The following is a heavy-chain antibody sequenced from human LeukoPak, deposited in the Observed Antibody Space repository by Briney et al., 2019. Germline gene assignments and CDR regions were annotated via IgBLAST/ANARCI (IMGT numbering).Heavy chain of an antibody. D-gene: IGHD1-26*01. J-gene: IGHJ6*02. Sequence: ASVKVSCKASGYTFTSYGISWVRQAPGQGLEWMGGFDPEDGETIYAQKFQGRVTMTEDTSTDTAYMELSSLRSEDTAVYYCATVSQGATNHYYYGMDVWGQGTTVTVSS. CDR3: ATVSQGATNHYYYGMDV. V-gene: IGHV1-24*01. CDR1: GYTFTSYG. CDR2: FDPEDGET.